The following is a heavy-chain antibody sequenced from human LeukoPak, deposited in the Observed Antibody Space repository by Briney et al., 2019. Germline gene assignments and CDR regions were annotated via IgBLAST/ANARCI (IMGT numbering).Heavy chain of an antibody. CDR3: ARVGAVAGTLNNRFDP. V-gene: IGHV1-18*01. D-gene: IGHD6-19*01. CDR1: GYTFTSYG. Sequence: ASVKVSCKASGYTFTSYGISWVRQAPGQGLEWMGWISAYNGNTNYAQKLQGRVTMTTDTSTSTAYMELRSLRSDDTAVYYCARVGAVAGTLNNRFDPWGQGTLVTISS. J-gene: IGHJ5*02. CDR2: ISAYNGNT.